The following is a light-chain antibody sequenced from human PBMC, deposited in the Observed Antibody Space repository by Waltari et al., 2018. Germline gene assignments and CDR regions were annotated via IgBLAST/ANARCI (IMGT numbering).Light chain of an antibody. CDR2: GNN. J-gene: IGLJ2*01. CDR1: GSHIGTNT. V-gene: IGLV1-44*01. CDR3: SSWDGSLSGLV. Sequence: QSVLTQPPSASATAGQRVTIPCSGSGSHIGTNTVNWYQQVPGTAPKLVSYGNNQRPPGVPDRISGSKSGTSGSLAISGLRSEDEADYYCSSWDGSLSGLVFGGGTRLTVL.